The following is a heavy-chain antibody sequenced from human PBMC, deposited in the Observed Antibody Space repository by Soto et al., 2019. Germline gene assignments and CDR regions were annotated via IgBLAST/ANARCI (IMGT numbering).Heavy chain of an antibody. V-gene: IGHV1-2*02. J-gene: IGHJ4*02. CDR1: GYTFTTYY. D-gene: IGHD4-17*01. CDR2: IKSNDGAT. CDR3: ARSVITYLAVDF. Sequence: ASVKVSCKASGYTFTTYYINWVRQAPGQGLEWRGWIKSNDGATNNAEKLQGGVILAKDTDVTTVFMEVSGLTSGDTAVYFCARSVITYLAVDFWGKGTLVTVSS.